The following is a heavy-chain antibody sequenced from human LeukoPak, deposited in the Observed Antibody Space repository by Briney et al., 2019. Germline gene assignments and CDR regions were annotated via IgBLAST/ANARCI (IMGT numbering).Heavy chain of an antibody. Sequence: PSETLSLTCTVSGGSISSGSYYWGWIRQPPGKGLEWIGSMYYSGNTYYNPSLKSRVTISGDTSKNQFSLKLSSVTAADTAVYFCATGGGLAVSHIWGQGTLVTVSS. CDR1: GGSISSGSYY. J-gene: IGHJ4*02. V-gene: IGHV4-39*01. CDR2: MYYSGNT. CDR3: ATGGGLAVSHI. D-gene: IGHD5/OR15-5a*01.